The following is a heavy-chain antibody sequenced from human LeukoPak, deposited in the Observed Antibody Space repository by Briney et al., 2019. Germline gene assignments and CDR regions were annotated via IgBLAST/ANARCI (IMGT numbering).Heavy chain of an antibody. CDR2: IKEDGRQK. Sequence: GGSLRLSCAASGFTFSSYWMSWVRQAPGKGLEWVANIKEDGRQKYYVGSVKGRLTISRDNAKNSLYLQMNSLRAEDTALYYCARDTGGIYYYYYYMDVWGKGTTVTISS. CDR3: ARDTGGIYYYYYYMDV. J-gene: IGHJ6*03. CDR1: GFTFSSYW. V-gene: IGHV3-7*01. D-gene: IGHD2-8*02.